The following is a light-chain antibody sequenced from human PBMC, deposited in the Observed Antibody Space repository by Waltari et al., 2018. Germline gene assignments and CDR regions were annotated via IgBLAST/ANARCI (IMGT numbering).Light chain of an antibody. V-gene: IGLV2-23*01. CDR1: RRDIGTYNL. CDR2: EGS. CDR3: SSYAGTSTWV. J-gene: IGLJ3*02. Sequence: QSALTQPASVSGSPGPSLTISCTGTRRDIGTYNLVPWYQQHPGKAPKLMIYEGSKRPSGVSNRFSGSKSGNTASLTISGLQAEDEADYYCSSYAGTSTWVFGGGTKLTVL.